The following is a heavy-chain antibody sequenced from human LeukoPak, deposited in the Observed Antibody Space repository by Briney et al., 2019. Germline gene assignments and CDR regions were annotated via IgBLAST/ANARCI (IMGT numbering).Heavy chain of an antibody. D-gene: IGHD5-18*01. V-gene: IGHV3-7*05. CDR3: ARDYMVTFDY. CDR2: IKQDGSEK. CDR1: GLTFRSNW. J-gene: IGHJ4*02. Sequence: GGSLRLSCAASGLTFRSNWMTWFRQAPGKGLEWVANIKQDGSEKHYADSVKGRFTISRDNAKNSLYLQMNSLRAEDTAVYYCARDYMVTFDYWGQGTLVTVSS.